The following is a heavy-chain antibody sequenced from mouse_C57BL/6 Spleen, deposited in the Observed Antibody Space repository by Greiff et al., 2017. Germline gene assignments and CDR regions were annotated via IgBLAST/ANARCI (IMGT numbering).Heavy chain of an antibody. D-gene: IGHD1-1*01. CDR2: IYPGDGDT. CDR1: GYAFSSYW. J-gene: IGHJ3*01. V-gene: IGHV1-80*01. Sequence: QVQLKESGAELVKPGASVKISCKASGYAFSSYWMNWVKQRPGKGLEWIGQIYPGDGDTNYNGKFKGKATLTADKSSSTAYMQLSSLTSEDSAVYFCARSYYYGSSYGAWFAYWGQGTLVTVSA. CDR3: ARSYYYGSSYGAWFAY.